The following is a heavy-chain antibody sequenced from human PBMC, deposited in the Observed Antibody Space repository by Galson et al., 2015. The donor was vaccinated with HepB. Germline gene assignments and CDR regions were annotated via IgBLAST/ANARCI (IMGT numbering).Heavy chain of an antibody. D-gene: IGHD2-15*01. V-gene: IGHV3-30*04. CDR2: ISYDGSNK. CDR1: GFTFSSYA. J-gene: IGHJ4*02. Sequence: SLRLSCAASGFTFSSYAMHWVRQAPGKGLEWVAVISYDGSNKYYADSVKGRFTISRDNSKNTLYLQMNSLRAEDTAVYYCARAEGVVVVAATPGYWGQGTLVTVSS. CDR3: ARAEGVVVVAATPGY.